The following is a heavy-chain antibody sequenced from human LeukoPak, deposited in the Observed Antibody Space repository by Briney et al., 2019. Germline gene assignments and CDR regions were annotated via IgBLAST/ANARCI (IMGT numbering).Heavy chain of an antibody. V-gene: IGHV3-21*06. J-gene: IGHJ4*02. D-gene: IGHD3-10*01. CDR1: GFTFSSYG. CDR2: ISGSGSTI. Sequence: GGSLRLPCAASGFTFSSYGMSWVPHAPGKGLEWVSAISGSGSTIFYADSVKGRFTISRDNAKNSLYLQMNSLRAEDTAVYYCARDYGSGCYYNSVYAYWGQGTLVTVSS. CDR3: ARDYGSGCYYNSVYAY.